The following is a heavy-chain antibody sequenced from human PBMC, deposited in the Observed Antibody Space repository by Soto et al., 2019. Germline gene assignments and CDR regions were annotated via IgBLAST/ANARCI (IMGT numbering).Heavy chain of an antibody. CDR2: ISAYNGNT. J-gene: IGHJ6*02. V-gene: IGHV1-18*01. Sequence: GASVKVSCKASGYTFTSYGISWVRQAPGQGLEWMGWISAYNGNTNYAQKLQGRVTMTTDTSTSTAYMELRSLRSDDTAVHYCARDLRSPASWGHYYGMDVWGQGTTVTVSS. CDR1: GYTFTSYG. CDR3: ARDLRSPASWGHYYGMDV. D-gene: IGHD7-27*01.